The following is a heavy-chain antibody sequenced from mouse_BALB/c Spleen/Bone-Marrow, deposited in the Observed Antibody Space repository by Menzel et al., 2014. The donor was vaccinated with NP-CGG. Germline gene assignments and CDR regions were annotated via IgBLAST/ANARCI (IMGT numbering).Heavy chain of an antibody. D-gene: IGHD2-1*01. V-gene: IGHV1-9*01. J-gene: IGHJ2*01. Sequence: QVQLQQSGAELMKPGASMKISCKATGYTFSSYWIEWVKQRPGHGLEWIGEILPGSGSTNYNEQFKGKATFTADASSSTAYMELSSLTSEDSAVYYCARFYYGNPTGHFDYWGQGTTLTVSS. CDR1: GYTFSSYW. CDR3: ARFYYGNPTGHFDY. CDR2: ILPGSGST.